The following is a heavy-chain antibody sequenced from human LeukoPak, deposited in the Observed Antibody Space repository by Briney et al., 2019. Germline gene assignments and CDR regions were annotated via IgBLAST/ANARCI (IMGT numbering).Heavy chain of an antibody. V-gene: IGHV4-59*08. J-gene: IGHJ4*02. CDR2: IYYSGSI. CDR3: ARHLYGSGSYDY. D-gene: IGHD3-10*01. CDR1: GGSISGYY. Sequence: SETLSLTCTVSGGSISGYYWSWIRQPPGKGLEWIGYIYYSGSINYNPSLKSRVTISVDTSKNRFSLKLTSVTAADTAVYYCARHLYGSGSYDYWGQGTLVTVSS.